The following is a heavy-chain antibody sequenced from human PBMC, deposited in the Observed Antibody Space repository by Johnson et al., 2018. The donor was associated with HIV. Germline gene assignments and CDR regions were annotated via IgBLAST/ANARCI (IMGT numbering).Heavy chain of an antibody. CDR2: IYSGGST. D-gene: IGHD2-15*01. J-gene: IGHJ3*02. CDR1: GFTVSSNY. V-gene: IGHV3-66*01. Sequence: VQLVESGGGLVQPGGSLRLSCAASGFTVSSNYMSWVRQAPGKGLEWVSVIYSGGSTYYADSVKGRFPIARDNSKNTLYLQMNSLRAEDTAVYYCARESGGSHYVYAFDIWGQGTMVTVSS. CDR3: ARESGGSHYVYAFDI.